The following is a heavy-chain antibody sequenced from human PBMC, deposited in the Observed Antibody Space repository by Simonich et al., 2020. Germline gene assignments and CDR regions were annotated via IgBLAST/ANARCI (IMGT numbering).Heavy chain of an antibody. Sequence: EVQLVESGGGLVKPGGSLRLSCAASGFTFSSYSLNWVRQAPGKGLGWVSSISSSSRYIYYADSVKGRFTISRDNAKNSLYLQMNSLRAEDTAVYYCARKRFLEWFFDYWGQGTLVTVSS. J-gene: IGHJ4*02. V-gene: IGHV3-21*01. CDR3: ARKRFLEWFFDY. CDR1: GFTFSSYS. D-gene: IGHD3-3*01. CDR2: ISSSSRYI.